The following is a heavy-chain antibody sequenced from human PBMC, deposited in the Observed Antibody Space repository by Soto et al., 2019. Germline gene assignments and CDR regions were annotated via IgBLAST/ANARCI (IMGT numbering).Heavy chain of an antibody. CDR1: GLSLTARGEG. CDR3: AYRRGAIDTGGVFDP. Sequence: QMTLKESGPTLVQPTQTLTLTCTFSGLSLTARGEGVSWIRQPPVKAPEWLAVVYWNDGRRYNPSLRSRLTIAKDTTTNQVLLTMTNMDPVDTATYYCAYRRGAIDTGGVFDPWGQGTLVTVS. V-gene: IGHV2-5*01. CDR2: VYWNDGR. D-gene: IGHD3-3*01. J-gene: IGHJ5*02.